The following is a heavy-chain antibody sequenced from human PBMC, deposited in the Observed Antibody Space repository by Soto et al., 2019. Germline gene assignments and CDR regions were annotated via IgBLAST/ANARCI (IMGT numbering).Heavy chain of an antibody. CDR3: AKDRVITFGGVIAYFDY. Sequence: GGSLRLSCAASGFSFYTYAMTWVRQAPGKGLEWVSSISGSGGSTYYADSVKGRFTISRDNSKNTLYLQMTSLRAEDTAVYYCAKDRVITFGGVIAYFDYWGQGTLVTVSS. D-gene: IGHD3-16*02. CDR2: ISGSGGST. V-gene: IGHV3-23*01. CDR1: GFSFYTYA. J-gene: IGHJ4*02.